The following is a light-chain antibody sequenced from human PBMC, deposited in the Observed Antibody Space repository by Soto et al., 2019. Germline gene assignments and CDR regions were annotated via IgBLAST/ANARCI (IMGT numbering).Light chain of an antibody. CDR3: QHYNDYSWT. V-gene: IGKV1-5*03. Sequence: DIHMTQSPSTLSASVGDRVTITCRASQSISIWLAWYQQKPGRAPNLLIYGTSSLESGVPSRFSGSGSGTEFTLTISRLQPYDFSTYYCQHYNDYSWTFGQGTKVEIK. CDR2: GTS. CDR1: QSISIW. J-gene: IGKJ1*01.